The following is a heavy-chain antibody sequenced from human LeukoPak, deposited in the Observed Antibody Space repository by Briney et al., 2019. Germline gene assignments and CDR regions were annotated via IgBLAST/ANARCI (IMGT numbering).Heavy chain of an antibody. CDR3: AKYGPQDSGSSHFDY. CDR1: GFSFSSYA. D-gene: IGHD1-26*01. Sequence: GGSLRLSCAASGFSFSSYAMSWVRQAPGKGLEWVSAIRDSGSSTHYADSVKGRFTTSRDNSKNTLFLQMNSLRAEDTAIYYCAKYGPQDSGSSHFDYWGQGALVTVSS. V-gene: IGHV3-23*01. J-gene: IGHJ4*02. CDR2: IRDSGSST.